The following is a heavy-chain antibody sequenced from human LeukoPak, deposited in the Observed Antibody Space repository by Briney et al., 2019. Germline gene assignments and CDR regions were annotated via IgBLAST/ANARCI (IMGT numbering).Heavy chain of an antibody. CDR1: GFTFSSYG. V-gene: IGHV3-30*02. J-gene: IGHJ4*02. D-gene: IGHD6-19*01. Sequence: GGSLRLSCAASGFTFSSYGMHWVRQAPGKGLEWVAFIRYDGSNKYYADSVKGRFTISRDNSKNTLYLQMNSLRAEDTAVYYCAKGRIAVAGTLDYWGQGTLVTVSS. CDR2: IRYDGSNK. CDR3: AKGRIAVAGTLDY.